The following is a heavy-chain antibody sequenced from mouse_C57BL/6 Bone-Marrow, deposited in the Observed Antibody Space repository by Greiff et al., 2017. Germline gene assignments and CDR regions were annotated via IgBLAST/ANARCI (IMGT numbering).Heavy chain of an antibody. CDR2: ISNLAYSI. CDR3: ARHEYYGSSYGYFDV. J-gene: IGHJ1*03. CDR1: GFTFSDYG. D-gene: IGHD1-1*01. Sequence: EVQVVESGGGLVQPGGSLKLSCAASGFTFSDYGMAWVRQAPRKGPEWVAFISNLAYSIYYADTVTGRFTISRENAKNTLYLEMSSLRSEDTAMYYCARHEYYGSSYGYFDVWGTGTTVTVSS. V-gene: IGHV5-15*01.